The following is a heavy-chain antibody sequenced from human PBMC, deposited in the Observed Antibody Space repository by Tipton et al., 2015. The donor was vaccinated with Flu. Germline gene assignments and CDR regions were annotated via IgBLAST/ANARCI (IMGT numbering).Heavy chain of an antibody. CDR1: GGTIRNYY. D-gene: IGHD5-18*01. J-gene: IGHJ4*02. Sequence: TLSLTCTISGGTIRNYYWSWIRQPPGKGPELIGFMYYSGSTNYNPSLKSRVTISADTSKNQFYLKLSSVTAADTAVYYCAGSWIQKWLVNWGQGTPVTVSS. V-gene: IGHV4-59*07. CDR3: AGSWIQKWLVN. CDR2: MYYSGST.